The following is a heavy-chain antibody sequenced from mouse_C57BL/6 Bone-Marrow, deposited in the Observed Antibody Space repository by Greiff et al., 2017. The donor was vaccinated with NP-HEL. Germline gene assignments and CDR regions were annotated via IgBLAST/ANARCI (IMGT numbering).Heavy chain of an antibody. CDR1: GYSFTGYY. CDR2: INPSPGGT. J-gene: IGHJ2*01. V-gene: IGHV1-43*01. D-gene: IGHD1-1*01. CDR3: AKITTVVGVDY. Sequence: EVQGVESGPELVKPGASVKISCKASGYSFTGYYMHWVKQSSEKSLECIGEINPSPGGTSSNPKFKGKATLTVDKSSSTAYMQLKSLTSEDAAVYYCAKITTVVGVDYWGQGTTLTVSS.